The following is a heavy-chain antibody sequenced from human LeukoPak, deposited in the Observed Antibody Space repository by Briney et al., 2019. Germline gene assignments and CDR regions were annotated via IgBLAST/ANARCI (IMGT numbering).Heavy chain of an antibody. CDR1: GYSISSGHY. CDR2: IYHSGST. J-gene: IGHJ5*02. D-gene: IGHD3-10*01. V-gene: IGHV4-38-2*02. CDR3: AREDDRGSGSYYIINSNWFDP. Sequence: QPSETLSLTCTVSGYSISSGHYWGWIRHPPGKGLEWIGNIYHSGSTYYNPSLKSRVTVSVDTSKNQFSLKLSSVTAADTAVYYCAREDDRGSGSYYIINSNWFDPWGQGTLVTVSS.